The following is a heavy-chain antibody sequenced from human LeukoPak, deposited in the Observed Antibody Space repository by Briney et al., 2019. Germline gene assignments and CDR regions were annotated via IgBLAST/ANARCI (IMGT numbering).Heavy chain of an antibody. CDR1: GYTFTRYD. Sequence: GASVKVSCKASGYTFTRYDINWVRQATGQGLEWMGWMNPNSGNTGYAQKFQDRVTITRDTSMSTAYMELSSLRSEDTAVYYCARAGYYYDSSGYSDFDYWGQGTLVTVSS. D-gene: IGHD3-22*01. CDR3: ARAGYYYDSSGYSDFDY. CDR2: MNPNSGNT. J-gene: IGHJ4*02. V-gene: IGHV1-8*03.